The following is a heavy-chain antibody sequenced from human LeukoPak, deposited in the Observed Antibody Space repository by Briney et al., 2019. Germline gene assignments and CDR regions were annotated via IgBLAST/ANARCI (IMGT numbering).Heavy chain of an antibody. CDR3: ARGPQVLPDATDWFDP. CDR1: GFSFSSYS. J-gene: IGHJ5*02. CDR2: ISGSSDYI. D-gene: IGHD2-2*01. V-gene: IGHV3-21*01. Sequence: GGSLRLSCAASGFSFSSYSMNWVRQAPGKGLQWVSSISGSSDYIYYVDSVKGRFTISRDNAKNSLYLQMNSLRAEDTAVYYCARGPQVLPDATDWFDPWGQGTLVTVSS.